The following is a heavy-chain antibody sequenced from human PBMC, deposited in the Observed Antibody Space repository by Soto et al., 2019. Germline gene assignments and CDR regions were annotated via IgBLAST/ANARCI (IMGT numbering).Heavy chain of an antibody. CDR1: GFTFSSYA. CDR3: AKDRSFSSSNYYYYYMDV. CDR2: ISGSGGST. V-gene: IGHV3-23*01. J-gene: IGHJ6*03. Sequence: PGGSLRLSCAASGFTFSSYAMSWVRQAPGKGLEWVSAISGSGGSTYYADSVKGRFTISRDNSENTLYLQMNSLRAEDTAVYYCAKDRSFSSSNYYYYYMDVWGKGTTVTVSS.